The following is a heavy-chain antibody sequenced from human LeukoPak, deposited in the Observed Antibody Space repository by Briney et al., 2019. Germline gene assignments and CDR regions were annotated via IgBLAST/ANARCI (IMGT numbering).Heavy chain of an antibody. CDR2: MYSSGST. CDR3: ARLPYLWFGYYFDY. J-gene: IGHJ4*02. Sequence: WVRQPPGKGLEWIGSMYSSGSTYYNPSLKSRVTISVDTSKNQFSLKLSSVTAADTAVYYCARLPYLWFGYYFDYWGQGTLVTVSS. V-gene: IGHV4-39*07. D-gene: IGHD3-10*01.